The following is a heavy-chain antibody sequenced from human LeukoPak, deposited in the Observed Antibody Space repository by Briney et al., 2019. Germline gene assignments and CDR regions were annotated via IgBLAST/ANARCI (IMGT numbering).Heavy chain of an antibody. CDR3: ARDGVYCSSTSCYWGYNWFDP. D-gene: IGHD2-2*01. CDR1: GYTFTGYY. J-gene: IGHJ5*02. CDR2: INPNSGGT. V-gene: IGHV1-2*02. Sequence: ASVKVSCKASGYTFTGYYMHWVRQAPGQGLEWMGWINPNSGGTNYAQKFQGRVTMTRDTSISTAYMELSRLRSDETAVYYCARDGVYCSSTSCYWGYNWFDPWGQGTLVTVSS.